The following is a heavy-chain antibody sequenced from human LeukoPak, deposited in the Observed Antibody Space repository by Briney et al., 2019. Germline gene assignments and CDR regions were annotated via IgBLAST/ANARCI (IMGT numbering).Heavy chain of an antibody. Sequence: ASVKVSYKASGYTFTGYYMHWVRQAPGQGLEWMGWINPNSGGTNYAQKFQGRVTMTRDTSISTAYMELSRLRSDDTAVYYCARTMVAGSNSGFDYWGQGTLVTVSS. CDR3: ARTMVAGSNSGFDY. D-gene: IGHD6-19*01. CDR1: GYTFTGYY. CDR2: INPNSGGT. V-gene: IGHV1-2*02. J-gene: IGHJ4*02.